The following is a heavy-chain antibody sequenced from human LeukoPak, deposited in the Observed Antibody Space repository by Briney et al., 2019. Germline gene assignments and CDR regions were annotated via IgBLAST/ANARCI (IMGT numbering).Heavy chain of an antibody. CDR3: ARGGEDSSGYPNWFDP. CDR2: INHSGST. V-gene: IGHV4-34*01. CDR1: GGSFSGYY. Sequence: SETLSLTCAVYGGSFSGYYWSWIRQPPGKGLEWIGEINHSGSTNYSPSLKSRVTISVDTSKNQFSLKLSSVTAADTAVYYCARGGEDSSGYPNWFDPWGQGTLVTVSS. D-gene: IGHD3-22*01. J-gene: IGHJ5*02.